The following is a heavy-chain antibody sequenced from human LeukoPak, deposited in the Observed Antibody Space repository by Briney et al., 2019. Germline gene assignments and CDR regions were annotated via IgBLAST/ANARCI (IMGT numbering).Heavy chain of an antibody. D-gene: IGHD3-22*01. J-gene: IGHJ3*02. Sequence: GGSLRLSCAASGFTFSSYGMHWVRQAPGKGLEWVAVISYDGSNKYYADSVKGRFTISRDNSKNTLYLQMNSLRAEDTAVYYCARELAIVVWMGAFDIWGQGTMVTVSS. CDR2: ISYDGSNK. CDR3: ARELAIVVWMGAFDI. CDR1: GFTFSSYG. V-gene: IGHV3-30*03.